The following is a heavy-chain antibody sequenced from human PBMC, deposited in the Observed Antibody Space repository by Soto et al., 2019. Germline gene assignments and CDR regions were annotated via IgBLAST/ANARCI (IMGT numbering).Heavy chain of an antibody. CDR2: IYATGTT. V-gene: IGHV4-4*07. CDR1: GASISGFY. J-gene: IGHJ5*02. Sequence: KTSETLSLTCTVSGASISGFYWSWIRKSAGKGLEWIGRIYATGTTDYNPSLKSRVMMSVDTSKKQFSLKLRSVTAADTAVYYCVRDGTKTLRDWFDPWGQGISVTVSS. D-gene: IGHD1-1*01. CDR3: VRDGTKTLRDWFDP.